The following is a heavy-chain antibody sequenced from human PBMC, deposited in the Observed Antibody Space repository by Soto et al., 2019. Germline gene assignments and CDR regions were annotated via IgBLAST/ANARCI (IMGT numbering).Heavy chain of an antibody. CDR2: ISSSSSYI. CDR1: GFTFSSYS. V-gene: IGHV3-21*01. J-gene: IGHJ6*02. CDR3: ARDKVVPAAYYGMDV. Sequence: GGSLRLSCAASGFTFSSYSMNWVRQAPGKGLEWVSSISSSSSYIYYADSVKGRFTISRDNAKNPLYLQMNSLRAEDTAVYYCARDKVVPAAYYGMDVWGQGTTVTVSS. D-gene: IGHD2-2*01.